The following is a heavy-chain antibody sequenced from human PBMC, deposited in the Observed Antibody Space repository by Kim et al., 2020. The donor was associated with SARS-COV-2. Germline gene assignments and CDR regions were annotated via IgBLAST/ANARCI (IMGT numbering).Heavy chain of an antibody. D-gene: IGHD6-13*01. CDR3: ARDYITAAGKEDFDY. V-gene: IGHV1-46*01. Sequence: AQRLQRRLTVTRDTSTSTVYMELSSLRSDDTAVYYCARDYITAAGKEDFDYWGQGTLVTISS. J-gene: IGHJ4*02.